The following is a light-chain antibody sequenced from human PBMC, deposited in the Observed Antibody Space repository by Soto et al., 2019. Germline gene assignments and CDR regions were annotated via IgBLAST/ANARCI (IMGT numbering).Light chain of an antibody. CDR1: QSVSSY. Sequence: EIVLTQSPATLSLSPGERVILSCRASQSVSSYLAWYQQQPGQAPRLLIYDASNRATGIPARFSGSGSGTDFTLTISSLEPEDFAVYYCQQRSNFMYTFGQGTKLEIK. CDR3: QQRSNFMYT. CDR2: DAS. V-gene: IGKV3-11*01. J-gene: IGKJ2*01.